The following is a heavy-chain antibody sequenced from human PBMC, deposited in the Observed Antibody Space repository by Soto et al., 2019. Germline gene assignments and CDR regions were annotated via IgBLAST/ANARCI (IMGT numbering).Heavy chain of an antibody. CDR1: GFSFSSYA. Sequence: PGGSLRLSCAASGFSFSSYAISWGRQAPGKGLEWVSSIGGRGGSTYYADSVKGRFTISRDNSKNTVYLQMNSLRVEDTAVYYCAKQGDYDFWSSSNNWLDPWGQGTLVTVSS. CDR3: AKQGDYDFWSSSNNWLDP. D-gene: IGHD3-3*01. CDR2: IGGRGGST. J-gene: IGHJ5*02. V-gene: IGHV3-23*01.